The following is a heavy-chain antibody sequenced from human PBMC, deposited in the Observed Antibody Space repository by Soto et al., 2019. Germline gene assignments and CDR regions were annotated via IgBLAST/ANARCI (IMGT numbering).Heavy chain of an antibody. V-gene: IGHV1-24*01. Sequence: WVRQAPGKGLGWMGGFDPEDGETIYAQKFQGRVTMTEDTSTDTAYMELSSLRSEDTAVYYCATRGYCSGGSCYSAYFQHWGQGTLVTVSS. J-gene: IGHJ1*01. D-gene: IGHD2-15*01. CDR3: ATRGYCSGGSCYSAYFQH. CDR2: FDPEDGET.